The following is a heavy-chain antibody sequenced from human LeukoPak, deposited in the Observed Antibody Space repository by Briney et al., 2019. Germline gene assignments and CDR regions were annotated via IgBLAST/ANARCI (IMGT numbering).Heavy chain of an antibody. D-gene: IGHD1-26*01. J-gene: IGHJ2*01. V-gene: IGHV4-34*01. CDR1: GGSFSGYY. CDR2: INHSGST. Sequence: KPSETLSLTCAVYGGSFSGYYWSWIRQPPGKGLEWIGEINHSGSTNYNPSLKSRVTISVDTSKNQFSLKLSSVTAADTAVYYCARDRELLPFFDLWGRGTLVTVSS. CDR3: ARDRELLPFFDL.